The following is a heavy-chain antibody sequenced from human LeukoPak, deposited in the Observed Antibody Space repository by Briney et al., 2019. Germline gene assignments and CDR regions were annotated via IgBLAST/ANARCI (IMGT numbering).Heavy chain of an antibody. CDR3: ARDLSGIVAAGNDAFDS. CDR1: VHTFTFYY. V-gene: IGHV1-2*02. CDR2: INPHSGGT. J-gene: IGHJ3*02. Sequence: GASVTVSFTSSVHTFTFYYMHWVRQAPGQGREGMGWINPHSGGTNNVHKFQGRVTMTRDTSISTAYMELSRLRSDDTAVYYCARDLSGIVAAGNDAFDSWGQGTMAAVSA. D-gene: IGHD6-13*01.